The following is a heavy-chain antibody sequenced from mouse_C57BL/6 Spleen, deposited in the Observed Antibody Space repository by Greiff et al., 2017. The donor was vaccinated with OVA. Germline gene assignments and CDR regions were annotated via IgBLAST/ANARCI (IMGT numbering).Heavy chain of an antibody. CDR2: ISSGGSYT. CDR3: ARLIYDYDDYAMDY. Sequence: VQLKESGGDLVKPGGSLKLSCAASGFTFSSYGMSWVRQTPDKRLEWVATISSGGSYTYYPDSVKGRFTISRDNAKNTLYLQMSSLKSEDTAMYYCARLIYDYDDYAMDYWGQGTSVTVSS. J-gene: IGHJ4*01. V-gene: IGHV5-6*01. D-gene: IGHD2-4*01. CDR1: GFTFSSYG.